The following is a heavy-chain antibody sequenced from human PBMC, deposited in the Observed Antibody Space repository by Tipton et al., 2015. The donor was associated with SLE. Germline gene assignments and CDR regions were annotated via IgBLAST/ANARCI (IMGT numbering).Heavy chain of an antibody. CDR2: IRYDGSNK. D-gene: IGHD6-13*01. CDR3: AKGVGGYSSSLPDY. Sequence: SLRLSCAASGFTFSSYGMHWVRQAPGKGLEWVAFIRYDGSNKYYADSVKGRFTISRDNSKNTLYLQMNSLRAEDTAVYYCAKGVGGYSSSLPDYWGQGTLVTVSS. CDR1: GFTFSSYG. J-gene: IGHJ4*02. V-gene: IGHV3-30*02.